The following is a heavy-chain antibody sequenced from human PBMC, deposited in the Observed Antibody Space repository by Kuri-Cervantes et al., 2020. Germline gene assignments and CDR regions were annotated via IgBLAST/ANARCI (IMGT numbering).Heavy chain of an antibody. CDR2: FDPEDGET. D-gene: IGHD2-15*01. CDR1: GYTLTELS. CDR3: ARGYCSGGSCYSVGINDY. Sequence: ASVKVSCKVSGYTLTELSMHWVRQAPGKGLEWMGGFDPEDGETIYAQKFQGRVTMTRDTSTSTVYMELSSLRSEDTAVYYCARGYCSGGSCYSVGINDYWGQGTLVTVSS. V-gene: IGHV1-24*01. J-gene: IGHJ4*02.